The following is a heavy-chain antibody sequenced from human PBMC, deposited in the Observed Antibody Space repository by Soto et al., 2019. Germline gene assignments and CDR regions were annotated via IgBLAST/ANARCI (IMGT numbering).Heavy chain of an antibody. CDR3: ARASSSSSAADY. V-gene: IGHV4-31*03. Sequence: QVQLQESGPGLVKASQTLSLICSVSGESISSGGYYWSWILHHPVKGLECILYIYESESSYYNPSPQSRVTISLDTSKNHFAMHLSSVTAADTAVYYCARASSSSSAADYWGQGTLITVSS. CDR2: IYESESS. D-gene: IGHD6-6*01. J-gene: IGHJ4*02. CDR1: GESISSGGYY.